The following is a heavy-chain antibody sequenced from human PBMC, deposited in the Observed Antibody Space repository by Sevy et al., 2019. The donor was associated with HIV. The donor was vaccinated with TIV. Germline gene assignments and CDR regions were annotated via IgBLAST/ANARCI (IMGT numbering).Heavy chain of an antibody. CDR1: GGTFSIYA. V-gene: IGHV1-69*10. CDR3: ACGRGVDNIADEDDYAS. CDR2: IVPIVGMT. J-gene: IGHJ3*02. Sequence: ASVKVSCKASGGTFSIYAISWVRQAPGQGLEWMGGIVPIVGMTNYAQTFRVRVTITAETSRSTAYIELSSLRSEDTAVYYCACGRGVDNIADEDDYASWGQGTMVTVSS. D-gene: IGHD5-12*01.